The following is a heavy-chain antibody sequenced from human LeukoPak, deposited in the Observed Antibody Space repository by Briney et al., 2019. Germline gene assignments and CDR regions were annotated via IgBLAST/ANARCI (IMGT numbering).Heavy chain of an antibody. Sequence: SETLSLTCTVSGGSISSGGYYWSRIRQHPGRGLEWIGYIYYSGSTYYNPSLKSRVTISVDTSKNQFSLKLSSVTAADTAVYYCASRYGSGSYYMGLDAFDIWGQGTMVTVSS. D-gene: IGHD3-10*01. CDR3: ASRYGSGSYYMGLDAFDI. V-gene: IGHV4-31*03. CDR2: IYYSGST. J-gene: IGHJ3*02. CDR1: GGSISSGGYY.